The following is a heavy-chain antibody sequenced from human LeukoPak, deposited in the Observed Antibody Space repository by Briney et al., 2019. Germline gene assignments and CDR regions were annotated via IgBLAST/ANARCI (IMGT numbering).Heavy chain of an antibody. D-gene: IGHD6-6*01. Sequence: ASVKVSYKASGYTFTGYYMHWVRQAPGQGLEWMGWINPNSGGTNYAQKFQGRVTMTRDTSISTAYMELSRLRSDDTAVYYCARTPVLDYYYYMDVWGKGTTVTVSS. CDR3: ARTPVLDYYYYMDV. CDR2: INPNSGGT. V-gene: IGHV1-2*02. CDR1: GYTFTGYY. J-gene: IGHJ6*03.